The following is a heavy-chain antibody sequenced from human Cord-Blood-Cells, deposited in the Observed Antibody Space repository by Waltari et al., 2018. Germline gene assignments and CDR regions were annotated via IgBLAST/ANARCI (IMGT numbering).Heavy chain of an antibody. J-gene: IGHJ4*02. CDR2: SCYQNGNA. CDR1: GYTFTGYG. V-gene: IGHV1-18*01. CDR3: AKDTPPTTDFDY. Sequence: QVQLVQSGAEVKKPGASVMVSCKASGYTFTGYGISWVRQAPGQGLEWRGWSCYQNGNASYAQKRKGRVTITADAATRTAYMGHRSLRSDDTTMYHCAKDTPPTTDFDYWGQGTLVTVS. D-gene: IGHD4-17*01.